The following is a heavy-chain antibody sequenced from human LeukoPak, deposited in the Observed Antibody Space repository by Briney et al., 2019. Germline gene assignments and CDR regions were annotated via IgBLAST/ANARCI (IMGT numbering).Heavy chain of an antibody. CDR3: ARFMITFGGVIVIDAFDI. D-gene: IGHD3-16*02. CDR1: GGPIRSGDYY. J-gene: IGHJ3*02. Sequence: PSQTLSLTCTLSGGPIRSGDYYWRWIRQPPGKVPEWFGYNYYSGSTCYNPSLKSRVTISVDTSKNQFSLKLSSVTAADTALYYCARFMITFGGVIVIDAFDIWGQGTMVTVSS. V-gene: IGHV4-30-4*01. CDR2: NYYSGST.